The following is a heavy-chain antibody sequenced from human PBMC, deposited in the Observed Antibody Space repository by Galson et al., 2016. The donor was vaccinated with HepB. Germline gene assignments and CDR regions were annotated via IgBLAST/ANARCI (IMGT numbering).Heavy chain of an antibody. V-gene: IGHV2-5*02. CDR1: GLSLNTRGAA. J-gene: IGHJ4*02. CDR2: IYWDDDK. CDR3: GHQEGVRDFDY. Sequence: PALVKPTQTLTLTCTLSGLSLNTRGAAVGWIRQPPGKSLEWLALIYWDDDKRYTPSLEGRLTIIKDISKNQVVLTLTDMDPVDTATYYCGHQEGVRDFDYWGQGTLVTVSS. D-gene: IGHD2-8*01.